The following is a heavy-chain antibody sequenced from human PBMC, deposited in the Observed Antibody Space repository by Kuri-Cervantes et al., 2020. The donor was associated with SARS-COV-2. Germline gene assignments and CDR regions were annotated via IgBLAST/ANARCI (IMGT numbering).Heavy chain of an antibody. Sequence: GESLKISCAASGFTFSSYAMHWVRQAPGKGLEYVSAISSNGGSTYYVNSVKGRFTISRDNSKNTLYLQMGSLRAEDMAVYYCAREGGPAAIKGDDAFDIWGQGTMVTVSS. CDR2: ISSNGGST. J-gene: IGHJ3*02. V-gene: IGHV3-64*01. CDR1: GFTFSSYA. D-gene: IGHD2-2*02. CDR3: AREGGPAAIKGDDAFDI.